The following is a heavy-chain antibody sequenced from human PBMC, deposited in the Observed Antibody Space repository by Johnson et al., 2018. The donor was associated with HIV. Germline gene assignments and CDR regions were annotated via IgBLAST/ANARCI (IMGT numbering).Heavy chain of an antibody. V-gene: IGHV3-7*01. CDR3: ARESTPWGGDHVGYAFDI. J-gene: IGHJ3*02. CDR1: GFTFSRYW. CDR2: IKQDGSEK. D-gene: IGHD4-17*01. Sequence: VQLVESGGGLVQPGGSLRLSCAASGFTFSRYWMSWVRQAPGKGLEWVANIKQDGSEKYYVDSVKGRFTISRDNAKNSLYLQMNSLRAEDTALYYCARESTPWGGDHVGYAFDIWGRGTMVTVSS.